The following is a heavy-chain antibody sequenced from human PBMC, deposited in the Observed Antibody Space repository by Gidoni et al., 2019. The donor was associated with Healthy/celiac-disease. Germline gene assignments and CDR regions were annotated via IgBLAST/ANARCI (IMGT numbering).Heavy chain of an antibody. CDR1: GYTFNSYY. Sequence: QVQLVQSGAEVKKPGASVKVSCKASGYTFNSYYMHGVRPAPGQGLEWMGIINPRGGSTSYGQKFQGRVTITRDTSTSTVYMELSSLRSEYTAVYYCARDLHYGSGDAFDIWGQGTMVTVSS. V-gene: IGHV1-46*02. D-gene: IGHD3-10*01. CDR3: ARDLHYGSGDAFDI. CDR2: INPRGGST. J-gene: IGHJ3*02.